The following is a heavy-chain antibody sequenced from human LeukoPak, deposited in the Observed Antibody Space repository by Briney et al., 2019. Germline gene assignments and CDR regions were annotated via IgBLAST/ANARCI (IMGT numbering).Heavy chain of an antibody. D-gene: IGHD1-26*01. CDR2: INHSGST. V-gene: IGHV4-34*01. J-gene: IGHJ4*02. CDR1: GGSFSGYY. CDR3: ARGGPRYSGSYYVGLNPTLDY. Sequence: SETLSLTCAVYGGSFSGYYWSWIRQPPGKGLEWIGEINHSGSTNYNPSLKSRVTISVDTSKNQFSLKLSSVTAADTAVYYCARGGPRYSGSYYVGLNPTLDYWGQGILVTVSS.